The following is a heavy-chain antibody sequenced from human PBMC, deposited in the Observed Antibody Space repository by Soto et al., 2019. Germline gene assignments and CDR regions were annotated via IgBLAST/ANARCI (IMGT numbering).Heavy chain of an antibody. Sequence: SETLSLTCAVYGGSFSGYYWSWIRQPPGKGLEWIGEINHSGSTNYTPSLKSRVTISVDTSKNQFSLKLSSVTAAPTAVYYCARGSPMYYSDSSGYYSYYGIDVWGQRPPVPASP. V-gene: IGHV4-34*01. CDR1: GGSFSGYY. CDR2: INHSGST. CDR3: ARGSPMYYSDSSGYYSYYGIDV. J-gene: IGHJ6*01. D-gene: IGHD3-22*01.